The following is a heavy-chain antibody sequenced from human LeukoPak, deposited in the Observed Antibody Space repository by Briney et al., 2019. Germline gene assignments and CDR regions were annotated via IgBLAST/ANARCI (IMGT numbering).Heavy chain of an antibody. CDR2: IRYDGSNK. V-gene: IGHV3-30*02. CDR3: ARGDLVVTLEGPIDY. D-gene: IGHD2-21*02. J-gene: IGHJ4*02. CDR1: GFTFSSYG. Sequence: PGGSLRLSCAASGFTFSSYGIHWVRQAPGKGLEWVAFIRYDGSNKYYTDSVKGRFTIPRDNSKNTLYLQMNSLRAEDTAVYYCARGDLVVTLEGPIDYWGQGTLVTVSS.